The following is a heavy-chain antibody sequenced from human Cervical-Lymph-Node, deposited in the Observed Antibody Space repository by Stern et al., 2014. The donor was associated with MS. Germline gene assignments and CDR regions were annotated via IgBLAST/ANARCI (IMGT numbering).Heavy chain of an antibody. CDR1: GGTFSSYA. V-gene: IGHV1-69*09. D-gene: IGHD6-19*01. Sequence: QVQLVESGAEVKKPGSSVKVSCKASGGTFSSYAASWGRQAPGQGLEWMGRIIPILGIANYAQRFQGRVTITADKSTSTAYMELSSLRSEDTAVYYCARGGGDSSGWYRYYFDYWGQGTLVTVSS. CDR3: ARGGGDSSGWYRYYFDY. J-gene: IGHJ4*02. CDR2: IIPILGIA.